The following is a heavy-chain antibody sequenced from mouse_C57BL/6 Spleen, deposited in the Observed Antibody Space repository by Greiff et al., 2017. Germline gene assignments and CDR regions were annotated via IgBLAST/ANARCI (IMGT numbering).Heavy chain of an antibody. V-gene: IGHV1-81*01. J-gene: IGHJ4*01. CDR3: ARWGNYCSSRGAMDY. D-gene: IGHD1-1*01. CDR1: GFTFTSYG. CDR2: IYPRSGNT. Sequence: VQLQQSGAELARPGASVKLSCKASGFTFTSYGISWVKQRTGQGLAWIGEIYPRSGNTSYNEKFKGKSTLIADNSSSTAYMELRSLQSEDSAVYVCARWGNYCSSRGAMDYWGQGTSVTVSS.